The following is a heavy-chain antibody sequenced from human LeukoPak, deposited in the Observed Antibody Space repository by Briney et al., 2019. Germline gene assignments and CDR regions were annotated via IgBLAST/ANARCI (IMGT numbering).Heavy chain of an antibody. D-gene: IGHD6-6*01. CDR1: GFTFSSYA. V-gene: IGHV3-30*01. J-gene: IGHJ4*02. CDR2: ISYDGSNK. CDR3: ARPSSSSSPSLGY. Sequence: GRSLRLSCAASGFTFSSYAMHWVRQAPGKGLEWVAVISYDGSNKYYADSVKGRFTISRDNSKNTLYLQMNSLRAEDTAVYYCARPSSSSSPSLGYWGQGTLVTVSS.